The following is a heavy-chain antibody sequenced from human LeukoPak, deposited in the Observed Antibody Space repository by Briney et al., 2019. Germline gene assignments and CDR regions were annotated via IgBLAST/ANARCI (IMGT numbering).Heavy chain of an antibody. D-gene: IGHD5-12*01. J-gene: IGHJ5*02. Sequence: GGSLRLSCVASGFTFASYAMSWVRQAPGKGLEWVSTISGSGGTTYYAESVKGRFTISRDNSKDTLYLQMNSLRAEDTAVYYCAKGAASSGYGGWFDPWGQGTLVTVSS. CDR3: AKGAASSGYGGWFDP. CDR1: GFTFASYA. V-gene: IGHV3-23*01. CDR2: ISGSGGTT.